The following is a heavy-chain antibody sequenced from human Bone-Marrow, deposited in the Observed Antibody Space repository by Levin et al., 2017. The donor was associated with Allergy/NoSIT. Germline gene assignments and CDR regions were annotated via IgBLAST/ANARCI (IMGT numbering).Heavy chain of an antibody. CDR2: VDPSDSYV. CDR1: GYSFTNFW. J-gene: IGHJ4*02. V-gene: IGHV5-10-1*01. D-gene: IGHD5-18*01. CDR3: ARQVDSDMVTVPYYDY. Sequence: GESLKISCQGAGYSFTNFWITWVRQMPGKGLEWMGTVDPSDSYVNYSPSFQGHVTISTDKSITTAYLQWSSLKASDTAIYYCARQVDSDMVTVPYYDYWGQGTLVTVSS.